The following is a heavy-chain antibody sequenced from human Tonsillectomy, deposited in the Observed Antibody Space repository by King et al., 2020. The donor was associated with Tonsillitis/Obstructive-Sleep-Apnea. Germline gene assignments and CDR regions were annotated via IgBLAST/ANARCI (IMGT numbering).Heavy chain of an antibody. V-gene: IGHV3-30*18. CDR1: GFTFSSDG. J-gene: IGHJ4*02. CDR3: AKETHSRGFGTFFDY. D-gene: IGHD6-13*01. CDR2: ISSDGSIK. Sequence: VQLVESGGGVVQPGRSLRLSCAASGFTFSSDGMHWVRQAPGKGLEWVAVISSDGSIKHYTDSVKGRFTISRDNSKNTLYLQMNSLRAEDTAVYYCAKETHSRGFGTFFDYWGQGTLVTVSS.